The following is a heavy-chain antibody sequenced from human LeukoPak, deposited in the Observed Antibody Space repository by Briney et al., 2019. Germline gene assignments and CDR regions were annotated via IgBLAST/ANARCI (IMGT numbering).Heavy chain of an antibody. CDR3: AKEGKTRNWNYYQAKPVY. V-gene: IGHV3-30*04. D-gene: IGHD1-7*01. Sequence: QTGGSLRLSCAASGFTFSSYAMHWVRQAPGKGLEWVAVISYDGSNKYYADSVKGRFTISRDNSKNTLYLQMNSPRAEDTAVYYCAKEGKTRNWNYYQAKPVYWGQGTLVTVSS. CDR2: ISYDGSNK. J-gene: IGHJ4*02. CDR1: GFTFSSYA.